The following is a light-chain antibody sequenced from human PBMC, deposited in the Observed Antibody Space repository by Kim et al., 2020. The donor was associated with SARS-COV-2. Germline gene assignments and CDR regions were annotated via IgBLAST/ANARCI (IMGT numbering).Light chain of an antibody. CDR1: QSVSTSY. Sequence: SPGESATLSCRASQSVSTSYLAWYQQKPGQAPRLLIYGTSSRATGIPDRFSGSGSGTDFTLTISGLEPEDFAVYYCQQYGSSRRTFGQGTKVDIK. CDR2: GTS. V-gene: IGKV3-20*01. CDR3: QQYGSSRRT. J-gene: IGKJ1*01.